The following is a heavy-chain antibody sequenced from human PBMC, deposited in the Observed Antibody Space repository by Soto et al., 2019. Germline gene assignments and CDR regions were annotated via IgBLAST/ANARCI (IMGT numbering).Heavy chain of an antibody. J-gene: IGHJ2*01. V-gene: IGHV4-34*01. Sequence: QVQLQQWGAGLLKPSETLSLTCAVYGGSFSGYYWSWIRQPPGKGLEWIGEINHSGSTNYNPSLKSLVTISVDTSKNQFSLKLSSVTAADTAVYYCARSRVVVTASRYWYFDLWGRGTLVTVSS. CDR1: GGSFSGYY. CDR3: ARSRVVVTASRYWYFDL. CDR2: INHSGST. D-gene: IGHD2-21*02.